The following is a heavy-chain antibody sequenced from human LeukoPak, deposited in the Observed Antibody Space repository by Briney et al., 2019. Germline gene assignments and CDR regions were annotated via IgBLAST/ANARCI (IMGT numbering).Heavy chain of an antibody. V-gene: IGHV3-48*04. CDR2: IGSGGSTI. Sequence: PGGSLRLSCAASGFTFDTYGMNWVRQAPGKGLEWLSHIGSGGSTIYYADSVTGRFTISRDNAKNSLYLQMNSLRAEDTAIYYCAGEGSGWLPNFWGQGTLVTVPS. CDR1: GFTFDTYG. CDR3: AGEGSGWLPNF. J-gene: IGHJ4*02. D-gene: IGHD6-19*01.